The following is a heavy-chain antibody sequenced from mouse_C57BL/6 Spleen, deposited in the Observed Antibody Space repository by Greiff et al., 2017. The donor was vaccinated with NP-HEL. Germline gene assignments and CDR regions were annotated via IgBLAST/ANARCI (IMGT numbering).Heavy chain of an antibody. Sequence: VQLQQPGAELVKPGASVQLSCKASGYTFTSYWMHWVKQRPGRGLEWIGRIDPNSGGPKYNEKFKSKATLTVDKPSSTAYMQLSSLTSEDSAVYYCARRQTGKGYYAMDYWGQGTSVTVSS. CDR3: ARRQTGKGYYAMDY. J-gene: IGHJ4*01. CDR1: GYTFTSYW. CDR2: IDPNSGGP. D-gene: IGHD4-1*01. V-gene: IGHV1-72*01.